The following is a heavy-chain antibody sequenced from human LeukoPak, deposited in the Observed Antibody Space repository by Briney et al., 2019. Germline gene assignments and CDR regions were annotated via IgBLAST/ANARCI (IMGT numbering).Heavy chain of an antibody. J-gene: IGHJ6*02. CDR3: AKDTSRYYYGMAV. CDR1: GFTFDDYA. Sequence: GGSLRLSCAASGFTFDDYAMHWVRQAPGKGLEWVSGINWNSGNIGYADSVKGRFTISRDNAKKSLYLQMNSLGTEDTALYYCAKDTSRYYYGMAVWGQGTTVTVSS. CDR2: INWNSGNI. V-gene: IGHV3-9*01.